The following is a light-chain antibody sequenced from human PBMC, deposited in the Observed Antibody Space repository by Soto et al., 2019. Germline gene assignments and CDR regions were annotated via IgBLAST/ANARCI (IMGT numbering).Light chain of an antibody. CDR3: QQYGGSPRT. V-gene: IGKV3-20*01. J-gene: IGKJ1*01. CDR1: QSVGKS. CDR2: GAS. Sequence: EIVLTQSPGTLSLSPGERATLSCRASQSVGKSLAWYQQKPGQAPRLLIYGASTRATGIPDRFSGSGSGTDFTLIISRLEPEDFAVYYCQQYGGSPRTFGQGTKVDIK.